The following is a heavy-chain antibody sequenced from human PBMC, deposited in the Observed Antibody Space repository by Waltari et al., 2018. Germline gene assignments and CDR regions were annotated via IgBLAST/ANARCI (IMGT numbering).Heavy chain of an antibody. J-gene: IGHJ2*01. D-gene: IGHD3-22*01. V-gene: IGHV3-30-3*01. CDR1: GFTFSSYA. CDR3: ARDRHYYDSSGLDWYFDL. CDR2: RSYDGSNK. Sequence: QVQLVESGGGVVQPGRSLRLSCAASGFTFSSYAMHWVRQAPGKGLEWVAVRSYDGSNKYYADSVKGRFTISRDNSKNTLYLQMNSLRAEDTAVYYCARDRHYYDSSGLDWYFDLWGRGTLVTVSS.